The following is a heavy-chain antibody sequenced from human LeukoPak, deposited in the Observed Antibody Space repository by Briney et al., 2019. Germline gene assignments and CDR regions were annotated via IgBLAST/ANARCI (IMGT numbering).Heavy chain of an antibody. Sequence: PGGSLRLSCAASGFTFSSYWMHWVRQAPGKGLVWVSRVSSDGSITDYTDSVKGRFTISRDNSKNTLYLQMNSLRAEDTAVYYCAKWLATYDSPTPFDYWGQGTLVTVSS. CDR3: AKWLATYDSPTPFDY. CDR1: GFTFSSYW. V-gene: IGHV3-74*01. D-gene: IGHD3-22*01. J-gene: IGHJ4*02. CDR2: VSSDGSIT.